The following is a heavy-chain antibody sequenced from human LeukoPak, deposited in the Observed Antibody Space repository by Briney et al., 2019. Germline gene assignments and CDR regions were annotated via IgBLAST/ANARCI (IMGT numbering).Heavy chain of an antibody. CDR2: IKHDGSEK. CDR3: ARGTTMSANWFDP. V-gene: IGHV3-7*03. Sequence: GGSLRLSCAASGFTFSNYWMSWVRQAPGKGLEWVANIKHDGSEKSYVDSVKGRFTISRDNAKNSLYLQMNSLRAEDTAVYYCARGTTMSANWFDPWGQGTLVTVSS. CDR1: GFTFSNYW. J-gene: IGHJ5*02. D-gene: IGHD1-1*01.